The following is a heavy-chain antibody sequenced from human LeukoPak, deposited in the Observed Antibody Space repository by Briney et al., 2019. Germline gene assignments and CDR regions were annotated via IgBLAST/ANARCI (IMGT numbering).Heavy chain of an antibody. Sequence: SVKVSCKASGGTFSSYAISWLRQAPGQGLEWMGGIIPIFGTANYAQKFQGRVTITADKSTSTAYMELSSLRSEDTAVYYCARGYYGSGTATPYYYGMDVWGKGTTVTVSS. CDR3: ARGYYGSGTATPYYYGMDV. D-gene: IGHD3-10*01. CDR1: GGTFSSYA. V-gene: IGHV1-69*06. J-gene: IGHJ6*04. CDR2: IIPIFGTA.